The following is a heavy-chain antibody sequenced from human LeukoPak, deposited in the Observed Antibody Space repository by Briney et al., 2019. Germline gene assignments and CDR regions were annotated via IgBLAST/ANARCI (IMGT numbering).Heavy chain of an antibody. J-gene: IGHJ5*02. D-gene: IGHD4-17*01. CDR2: VNHTGGI. CDR3: ARFYGDYRNWFDP. Sequence: SETLSLTCVVYGGSFSGYSWSWIRQSPERGLEWIGEVNHTGGIAYNPSLKSRVTISVDRSKNQFSLKLSSVTAADTAVYYCARFYGDYRNWFDPWGQGTLVTVSS. CDR1: GGSFSGYS. V-gene: IGHV4-34*01.